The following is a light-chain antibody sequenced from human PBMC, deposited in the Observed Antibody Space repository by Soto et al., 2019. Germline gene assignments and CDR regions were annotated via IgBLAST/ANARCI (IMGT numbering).Light chain of an antibody. CDR2: GDT. V-gene: IGLV1-44*01. CDR1: SPNIGGNT. Sequence: QSVLTQPPSASGTPGQRVTISCSGSSPNIGGNTVKWYQQVPGTAPKLLIHGDTLRPSGVPDRFSGSKSGTSASLAISGLQSEDEAEYYCTSYTPTGALVFGSGTKLTVL. CDR3: TSYTPTGALV. J-gene: IGLJ3*02.